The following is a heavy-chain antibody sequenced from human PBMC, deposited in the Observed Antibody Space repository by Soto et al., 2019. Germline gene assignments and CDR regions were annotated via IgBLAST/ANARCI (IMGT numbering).Heavy chain of an antibody. J-gene: IGHJ4*02. CDR2: INPNSGGT. CDR3: ARDPRGDIFIAAAPYYFDY. D-gene: IGHD6-13*01. Sequence: ASVKVSCKASGYTFTGYYMHWVRQAPGQGLEWMGWINPNSGGTNYAQKFQGWVTMTRDTSISTAYMELSRLRSDDTAVYYCARDPRGDIFIAAAPYYFDYWGQGTLVTVSS. V-gene: IGHV1-2*04. CDR1: GYTFTGYY.